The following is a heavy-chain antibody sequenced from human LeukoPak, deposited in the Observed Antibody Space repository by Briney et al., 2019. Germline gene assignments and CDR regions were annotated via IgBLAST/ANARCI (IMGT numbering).Heavy chain of an antibody. J-gene: IGHJ6*02. V-gene: IGHV1-69*04. D-gene: IGHD5-18*01. CDR2: IIPILGIA. CDR1: GGTFISYA. Sequence: SVKVSCKASGGTFISYAISWVRQAPGQGLEWMGRIIPILGIANYAQKFQGRVTITADKSTSTAYMELSSLRSEDTAVYYCAREGYSYGSHYYYGMDVWGQGTTVTVSS. CDR3: AREGYSYGSHYYYGMDV.